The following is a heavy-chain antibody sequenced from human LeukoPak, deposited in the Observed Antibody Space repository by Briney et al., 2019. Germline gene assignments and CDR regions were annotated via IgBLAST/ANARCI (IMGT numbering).Heavy chain of an antibody. CDR3: ARRDDMYGSAQSNFDY. CDR2: ISYDGSNK. CDR1: EFMFSSYA. J-gene: IGHJ4*02. D-gene: IGHD3-10*01. V-gene: IGHV3-30*04. Sequence: GGSLRLSCAASEFMFSSYAMNWVRQAPGKGLEWVAVISYDGSNKNYADSVKGRFTISGDNSKNTLYLQMNSLTTEDTAVYYCARRDDMYGSAQSNFDYWGQGTLVTVSS.